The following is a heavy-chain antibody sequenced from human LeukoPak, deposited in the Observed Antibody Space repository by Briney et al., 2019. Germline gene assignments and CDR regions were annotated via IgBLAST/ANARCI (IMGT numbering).Heavy chain of an antibody. CDR3: ARASPGGWFDP. J-gene: IGHJ5*02. Sequence: GGSLRLSCAASGFTFNTYWMHWVRQTPGKGLVWVSRIHNDGSNTNYADSVKGRFTISRDNAKNTLYLQMNSLRAEDTAVYYCARASPGGWFDPWGQGTLVTVSS. V-gene: IGHV3-74*01. CDR1: GFTFNTYW. CDR2: IHNDGSNT. D-gene: IGHD1-14*01.